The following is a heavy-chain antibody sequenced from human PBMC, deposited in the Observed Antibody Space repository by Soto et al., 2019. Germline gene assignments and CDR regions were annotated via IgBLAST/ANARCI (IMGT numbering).Heavy chain of an antibody. J-gene: IGHJ4*02. CDR2: ISYDGSNK. V-gene: IGHV3-30-3*01. CDR3: ASVAVAGTGGFDY. CDR1: GFTFSSYA. D-gene: IGHD6-19*01. Sequence: GGSLRLSCAASGFTFSSYAMHWVRQAPGKGLEWVAVISYDGSNKYYADSVKGRFTISRDNSKNTLYLQMNSLRAEDTAVYYCASVAVAGTGGFDYWGQGTLVTVSS.